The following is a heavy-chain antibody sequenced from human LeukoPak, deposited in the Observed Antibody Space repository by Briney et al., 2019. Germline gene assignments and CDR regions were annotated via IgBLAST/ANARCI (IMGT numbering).Heavy chain of an antibody. CDR1: GYTFISYY. Sequence: ASVKVCCKASGYTFISYYMHCMRQAPGQWLELMGIINPSGGSTSYAQKFQGRVTMTRDTSTSTVYMELSSLRSEDTAVYYCARDLETEGDWFDPWGQGTLVTVSS. J-gene: IGHJ5*02. CDR3: ARDLETEGDWFDP. V-gene: IGHV1-46*01. CDR2: INPSGGST.